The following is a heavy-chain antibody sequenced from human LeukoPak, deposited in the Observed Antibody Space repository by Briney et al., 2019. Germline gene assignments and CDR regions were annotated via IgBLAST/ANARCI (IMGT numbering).Heavy chain of an antibody. Sequence: SETLSLTCAVYGGSFSGYYWSWIRQPPGKGLEWIGEINHSGSTNYNPSLKSRVTISVDTSKNQLSLKLSSVTAADTAVYYCARRGRGIAARAHFDYWGQGTLVTVSS. CDR3: ARRGRGIAARAHFDY. J-gene: IGHJ4*02. CDR2: INHSGST. CDR1: GGSFSGYY. D-gene: IGHD6-6*01. V-gene: IGHV4-34*01.